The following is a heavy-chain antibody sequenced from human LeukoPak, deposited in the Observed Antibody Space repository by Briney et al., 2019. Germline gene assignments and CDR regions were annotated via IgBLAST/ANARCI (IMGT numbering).Heavy chain of an antibody. CDR3: ARSLGFRSSTSCYRGCWFDP. Sequence: SETLSLTCAVYGGSFSGYYWSWIRQPPGKGLEWIGEINHSGGTNYNPSLKSRITISVDTSKNQFSLKLSSVTAADTAVYYCARSLGFRSSTSCYRGCWFDPWGQGTLVTVSS. CDR1: GGSFSGYY. V-gene: IGHV4-34*01. CDR2: INHSGGT. J-gene: IGHJ5*02. D-gene: IGHD2-2*01.